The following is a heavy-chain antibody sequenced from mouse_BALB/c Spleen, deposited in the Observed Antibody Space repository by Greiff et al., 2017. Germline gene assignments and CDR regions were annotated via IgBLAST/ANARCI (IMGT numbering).Heavy chain of an antibody. CDR2: ISSGGGST. CDR1: GFAFSSYD. D-gene: IGHD1-2*01. CDR3: AIITTAWLAY. Sequence: EVQRVESGGGLVKPGGSLKLSCAASGFAFSSYDMSWVRQTPEKRLEWVAYISSGGGSTYYPDTVKGRFTISRDNAKNTLYLQMSSLKSEDTAMYYCAIITTAWLAYWGQGTLVTVSA. V-gene: IGHV5-12-1*01. J-gene: IGHJ3*01.